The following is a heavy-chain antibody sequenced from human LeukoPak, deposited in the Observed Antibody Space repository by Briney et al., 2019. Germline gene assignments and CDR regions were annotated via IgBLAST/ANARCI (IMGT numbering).Heavy chain of an antibody. CDR3: ARGTRRSSSCFDY. Sequence: GGSLRLSCAASGFTFSSYWMSWVRQAPGKGLGWVANIKQDGSEKYYVDSVKGRFTISRDNAKNSLYLQMNSLRAEDTAVYYCARGTRRSSSCFDYWGQGTLVTVSS. CDR1: GFTFSSYW. V-gene: IGHV3-7*01. D-gene: IGHD6-13*01. J-gene: IGHJ4*02. CDR2: IKQDGSEK.